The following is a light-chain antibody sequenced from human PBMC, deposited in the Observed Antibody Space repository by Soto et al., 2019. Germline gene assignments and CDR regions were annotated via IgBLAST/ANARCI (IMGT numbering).Light chain of an antibody. CDR3: SSYTSSGTL. J-gene: IGLJ1*01. V-gene: IGLV2-14*01. CDR2: EVS. CDR1: SSDVGXXXY. Sequence: QSALTQPASVSGSPGQSXTIXCXXTSSDVGXXXYVSWYQQHPGKAPKLMIYEVSNRPSGVSSRFSGSKSGNTASLTISGXQAEDEADYYCSSYTSSGTLFGTGTKLTVL.